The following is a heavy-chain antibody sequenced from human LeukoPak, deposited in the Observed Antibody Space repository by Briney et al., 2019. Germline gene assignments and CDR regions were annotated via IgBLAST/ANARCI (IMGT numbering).Heavy chain of an antibody. J-gene: IGHJ4*02. V-gene: IGHV3-30-3*01. CDR3: ARVSIAIPFDY. D-gene: IGHD2-21*01. CDR2: ISYDVSNK. Sequence: GGSLRLSCAASGYTFSSYAMHWVRQAPGKGLKWVAVISYDVSNKYYADSVKGRFTFSRDNSKNTVHLQMNSLRAEDTAVYYCARVSIAIPFDYWGQGTLVTVSS. CDR1: GYTFSSYA.